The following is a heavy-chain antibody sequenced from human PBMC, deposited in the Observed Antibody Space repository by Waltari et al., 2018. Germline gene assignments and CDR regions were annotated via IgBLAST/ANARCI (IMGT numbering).Heavy chain of an antibody. CDR3: ARAKSVVGGDDAFDI. D-gene: IGHD3-16*01. CDR2: INPNSGGT. V-gene: IGHV1-2*06. CDR1: GYTFTGYY. J-gene: IGHJ3*02. Sequence: QVQLVQSGAEVKKPGASVKVSCKASGYTFTGYYMHWVPQAPGQGLEWMGRINPNSGGTNYAQKFQGRVTMTRDTSISTAYMELSRLRSDDTAVYYCARAKSVVGGDDAFDIWGQGTMVTVSS.